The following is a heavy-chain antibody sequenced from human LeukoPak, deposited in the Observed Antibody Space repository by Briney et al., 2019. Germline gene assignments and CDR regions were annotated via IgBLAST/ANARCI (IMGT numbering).Heavy chain of an antibody. CDR1: GFTFSSYA. CDR3: AKERLWYYDFWSGYFDY. D-gene: IGHD3-3*01. CDR2: ISGSGGST. Sequence: GGSLRLSCAASGFTFSSYAMSWVRQAPGKGLEWVSAISGSGGSTYYADSVKGRFTISRDNSKNTLYLQMNSLRAKDTAVYYCAKERLWYYDFWSGYFDYWGQGTLVTVSS. J-gene: IGHJ4*02. V-gene: IGHV3-23*01.